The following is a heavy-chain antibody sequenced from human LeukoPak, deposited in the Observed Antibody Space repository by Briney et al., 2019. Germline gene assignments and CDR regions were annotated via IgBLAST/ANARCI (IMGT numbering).Heavy chain of an antibody. CDR3: ARGKWGYYYDSSGYYYGFDY. Sequence: GGSLRLSXAASGFTFNSYSMNWVRQAPGKGLEWVSSISSSSSYIYYADSVKGRFTISRDNAKNSLYLQMNSLRAEDTAVYYCARGKWGYYYDSSGYYYGFDYWGQGTLVTVSS. D-gene: IGHD3-22*01. J-gene: IGHJ4*02. CDR2: ISSSSSYI. CDR1: GFTFNSYS. V-gene: IGHV3-21*01.